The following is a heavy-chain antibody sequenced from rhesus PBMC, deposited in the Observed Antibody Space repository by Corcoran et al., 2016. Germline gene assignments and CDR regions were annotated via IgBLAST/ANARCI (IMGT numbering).Heavy chain of an antibody. D-gene: IGHD6-25*01. V-gene: IGHV3S18*01. CDR1: VLGFSYNS. CDR2: ITSAGSST. CDR3: AREGSGSSY. Sequence: EVQLVESGGGLAKPGGSLRLSCAASVLGFSYNSMRWVRQAPGKGLGWVSGITSAGSSTYYADSVKGRFTISRENAKNTLYLQRDSLRAEDTAVYYCAREGSGSSYWGQGVLVTVSS. J-gene: IGHJ4*01.